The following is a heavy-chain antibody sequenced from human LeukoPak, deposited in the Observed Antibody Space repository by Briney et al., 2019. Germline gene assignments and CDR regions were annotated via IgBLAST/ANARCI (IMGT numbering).Heavy chain of an antibody. V-gene: IGHV4-39*01. CDR3: ASLGSYDYFDY. D-gene: IGHD1-26*01. CDR1: GGSISSSSYY. CDR2: IYYSGST. J-gene: IGHJ4*02. Sequence: SETLSLTCTVSGGSISSSSYYWGWIRRPPGKGLEWIGSIYYSGSTYYNPSLKSRVTISVDTSKNQFSLKLSSVTAADTAVYYCASLGSYDYFDYWGQGTLVTVSS.